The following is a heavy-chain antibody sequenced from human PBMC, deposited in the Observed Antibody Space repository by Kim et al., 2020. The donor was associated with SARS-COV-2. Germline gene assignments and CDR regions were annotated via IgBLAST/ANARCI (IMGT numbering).Heavy chain of an antibody. CDR1: GGSISSYY. J-gene: IGHJ5*02. CDR3: ARGGGFGPFWGWFYP. D-gene: IGHD3-10*01. Sequence: SETLSLTCTVSGGSISSYYWSWIRQPPGKGLEWIGYIYYSGSTNYNPSLKSRVTISVDTSKNQFSLKLSSVTAADTAVYYCARGGGFGPFWGWFYPWGQGTLVTVSS. CDR2: IYYSGST. V-gene: IGHV4-59*01.